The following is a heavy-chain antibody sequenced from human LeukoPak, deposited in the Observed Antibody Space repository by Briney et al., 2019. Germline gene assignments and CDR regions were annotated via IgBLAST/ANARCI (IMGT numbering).Heavy chain of an antibody. CDR2: ISGSGGST. J-gene: IGHJ5*02. CDR3: AKDSGRTAKALFDP. D-gene: IGHD2-15*01. CDR1: GFTFSSYA. V-gene: IGHV3-23*01. Sequence: AGGSLRLSCAASGFTFSSYAMSWVRQPPGKGLEWVSAISGSGGSTYYADSVKGRFTISRDNSKNTLYLQMISLRAEDTAVYYCAKDSGRTAKALFDPWGQGTLVTVSS.